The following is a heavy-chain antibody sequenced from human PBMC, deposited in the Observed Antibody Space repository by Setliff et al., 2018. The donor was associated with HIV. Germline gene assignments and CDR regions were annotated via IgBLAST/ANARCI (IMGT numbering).Heavy chain of an antibody. D-gene: IGHD3-3*01. CDR2: FFPSGST. V-gene: IGHV4-38-2*02. CDR1: GYSISSGYY. CDR3: ARVSFWAFDI. J-gene: IGHJ3*02. Sequence: SETLSLTCTVSGYSISSGYYWGWIRQPPGKGLDWIGSFFPSGSTYSSPSLKSRVTISVDRSKNQFSLGLSSVTAADTAVYYCARVSFWAFDIWGQGSMVTV.